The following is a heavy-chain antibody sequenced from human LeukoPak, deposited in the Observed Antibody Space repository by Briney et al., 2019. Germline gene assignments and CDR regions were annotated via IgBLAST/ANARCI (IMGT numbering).Heavy chain of an antibody. V-gene: IGHV4-4*07. D-gene: IGHD4-17*01. CDR2: IYTSGST. CDR3: ARELTVTTWYAFDI. Sequence: PSETLSLTCTVSGGSISSYYWSWIRQSAGKGLEWIGRIYTSGSTNYNPSLKSRVTMSVDTSKNQFSLKLSSVTAADTAVYYCARELTVTTWYAFDIWGQGTMVTVSS. J-gene: IGHJ3*02. CDR1: GGSISSYY.